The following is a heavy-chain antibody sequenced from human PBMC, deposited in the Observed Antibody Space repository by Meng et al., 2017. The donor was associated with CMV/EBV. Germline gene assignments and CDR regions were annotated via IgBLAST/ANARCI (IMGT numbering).Heavy chain of an antibody. CDR3: ARVYCSGGSCYGNWFDP. V-gene: IGHV4-30-4*08. D-gene: IGHD2-15*01. CDR2: IYYSGST. CDR1: GGSISSGDYY. Sequence: QGQLQESCPGLVKPSQTLSLTCTVSGGSISSGDYYWGWIRQPPGKGLEWIGYIYYSGSTYYNPSLKSRVTISVDTSKNQFSLKLSSVTAADTAVYYCARVYCSGGSCYGNWFDPWGQGTLVTVSS. J-gene: IGHJ5*01.